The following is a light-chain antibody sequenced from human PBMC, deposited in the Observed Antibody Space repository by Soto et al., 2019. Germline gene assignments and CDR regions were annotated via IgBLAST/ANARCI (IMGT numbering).Light chain of an antibody. CDR2: GAS. J-gene: IGKJ3*01. Sequence: EIVMTQSPATLSVSPGERATLTCRASQSVKSNLAWYQQKPGQAPRLLIHGASTRDTGIPARFSGSGSGTEFTLTISSLQSEEFAVYYCQQYNTWPLFFGPGTKVDIK. CDR3: QQYNTWPLF. V-gene: IGKV3-15*01. CDR1: QSVKSN.